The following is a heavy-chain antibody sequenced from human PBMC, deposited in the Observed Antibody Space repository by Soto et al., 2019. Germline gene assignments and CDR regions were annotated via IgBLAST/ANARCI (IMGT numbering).Heavy chain of an antibody. Sequence: GGSLRLSCAASGFTFSDYYMSWIRQAPGKGLEWVSYISSSGSTIYYADSVKGRFTISRDNAKNSLYLQMNSLRAEDTAVYYFARGTHLGSGWYATSNWGQGTLVTVSS. D-gene: IGHD6-19*01. CDR1: GFTFSDYY. CDR3: ARGTHLGSGWYATSN. CDR2: ISSSGSTI. V-gene: IGHV3-11*01. J-gene: IGHJ4*02.